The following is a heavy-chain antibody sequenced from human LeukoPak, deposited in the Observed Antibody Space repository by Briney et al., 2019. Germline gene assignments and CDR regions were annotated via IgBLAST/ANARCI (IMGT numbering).Heavy chain of an antibody. D-gene: IGHD6-19*01. CDR1: GFIFSSYE. Sequence: GGSLRLSCAASGFIFSSYEMNWVRQAPGKGLEGVSYISSGSTIYDADSVKGRFTISRDNAKNSLYLQMNSLRAEDTAVYYCARESIAVAGAPFDYWGQGTLVTVSS. J-gene: IGHJ4*02. V-gene: IGHV3-48*03. CDR3: ARESIAVAGAPFDY. CDR2: ISSGSTI.